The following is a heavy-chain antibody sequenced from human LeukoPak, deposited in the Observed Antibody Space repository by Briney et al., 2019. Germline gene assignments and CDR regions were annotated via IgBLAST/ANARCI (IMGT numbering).Heavy chain of an antibody. CDR2: IYYTGGT. D-gene: IGHD5-18*01. J-gene: IGHJ4*02. CDR1: GGSISSDAYY. Sequence: PSETLSLTCNVSGGSISSDAYYWTWIRQHPGKGLEWIGYIYYTGGTYYNPSLESRVTISVDTSKNQFSLRLNSVTAADTAVYYCARVPRHTAMVVDNWGQGTLVTVSS. V-gene: IGHV4-31*03. CDR3: ARVPRHTAMVVDN.